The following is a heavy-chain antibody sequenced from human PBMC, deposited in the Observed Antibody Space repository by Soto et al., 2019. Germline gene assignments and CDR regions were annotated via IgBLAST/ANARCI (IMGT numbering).Heavy chain of an antibody. V-gene: IGHV1-2*06. CDR3: AREVTYSGGSFSLGL. CDR2: INPNNGDT. D-gene: IGHD1-26*01. J-gene: IGHJ4*02. Sequence: VSVKVSCKASGYFFTSHYIHWVRLAPGRGLEWMGRINPNNGDTNSPQKFQGRVTMTSDTSISTAYMEMSGLRSDDTALYYCAREVTYSGGSFSLGLWGQGTLVTVAS. CDR1: GYFFTSHY.